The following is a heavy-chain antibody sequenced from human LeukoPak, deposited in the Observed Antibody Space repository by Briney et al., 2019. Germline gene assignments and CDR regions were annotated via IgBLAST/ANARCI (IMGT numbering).Heavy chain of an antibody. CDR3: VSFYETY. V-gene: IGHV3-74*01. CDR2: INSDGSWT. D-gene: IGHD2/OR15-2a*01. Sequence: GGSLRLSCAASGFTFSSYNMNWVRQAPGKGLVWVSHINSDGSWTSYADSVKGRFTISKDNAKNTVYLQMNSLRAEDTAAYYCVSFYETYWGRGTLVTVSS. J-gene: IGHJ4*02. CDR1: GFTFSSYN.